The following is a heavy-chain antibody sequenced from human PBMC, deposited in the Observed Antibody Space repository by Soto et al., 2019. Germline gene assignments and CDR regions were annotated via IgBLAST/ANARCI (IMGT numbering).Heavy chain of an antibody. CDR1: GFTFSSYA. Sequence: GGSLRLSCAASGFTFSSYAMHWVRQAPGKGLEWVAVISYDGSNKYYADSVKGRFTISRDNSKNTLYLQMNSLRAEDTAVYYCARGNREYSSSYYYYYGMDVWGQGTTVTVSS. J-gene: IGHJ6*02. CDR3: ARGNREYSSSYYYYYGMDV. D-gene: IGHD6-6*01. CDR2: ISYDGSNK. V-gene: IGHV3-30-3*01.